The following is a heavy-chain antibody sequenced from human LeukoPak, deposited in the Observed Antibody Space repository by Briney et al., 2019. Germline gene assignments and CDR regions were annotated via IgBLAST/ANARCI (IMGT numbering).Heavy chain of an antibody. J-gene: IGHJ4*02. V-gene: IGHV3-23*01. Sequence: QPGGSLRLSCAASGFTFSNYAMSWVRQAPGKGLEWVSSISGRGDSTYYADSVKGRFTISRDNSKNMLHLQLNSLRTEDTAVYYCAKDIHTTSYYPFDYWGQGTLVTVSS. D-gene: IGHD3-9*01. CDR1: GFTFSNYA. CDR3: AKDIHTTSYYPFDY. CDR2: ISGRGDST.